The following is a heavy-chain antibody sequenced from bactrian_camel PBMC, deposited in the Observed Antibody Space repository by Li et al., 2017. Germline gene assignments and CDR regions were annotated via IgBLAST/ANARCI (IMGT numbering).Heavy chain of an antibody. CDR1: GQSFTGYC. CDR2: LDSDGTTS. V-gene: IGHV3-2*01. J-gene: IGHJ4*01. CDR3: AADCDPGNPGGASSVHY. Sequence: VQLVESGGGSVQAGGSLRLSCAPSGQSFTGYCMAWFRQAPGEERKAVASLDSDGTTSYADSVKGRFTIPQDNAKNTLYLQMNSLKPEDTGMYYCAADCDPGNPGGASSVHYWGQGTQVTVS. D-gene: IGHD2*01.